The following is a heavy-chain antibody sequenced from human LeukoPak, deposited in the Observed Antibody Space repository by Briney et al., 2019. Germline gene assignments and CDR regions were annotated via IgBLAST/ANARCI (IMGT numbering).Heavy chain of an antibody. Sequence: ASVKVSCKASGYTFTGYYMHWVRQAPGQGLEWMGWINPNSGGTNYAQKFQGRVTMTRDTSISTAYMELSRLRSDDTAVYYCARGLPYCSGGSCYYDWFDPWGQGTLVTVSS. CDR1: GYTFTGYY. J-gene: IGHJ5*02. CDR2: INPNSGGT. V-gene: IGHV1-2*02. CDR3: ARGLPYCSGGSCYYDWFDP. D-gene: IGHD2-15*01.